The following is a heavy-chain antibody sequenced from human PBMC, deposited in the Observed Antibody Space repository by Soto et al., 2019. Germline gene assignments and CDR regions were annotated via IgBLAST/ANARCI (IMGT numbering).Heavy chain of an antibody. D-gene: IGHD3-3*01. CDR1: GFTFSSYA. V-gene: IGHV3-23*01. J-gene: IGHJ5*02. CDR3: VKSAYDFWSGYYQSWFDP. Sequence: EVQLLESGGGLVQPGGSLRLSCAASGFTFSSYAMSWVRQAPGKGLEWVSAISTNGDSTYYADSVKGRFTVSRDNSRNTLYLQMSGLRAEDTAVYYCVKSAYDFWSGYYQSWFDPWGQGTQVTVTS. CDR2: ISTNGDST.